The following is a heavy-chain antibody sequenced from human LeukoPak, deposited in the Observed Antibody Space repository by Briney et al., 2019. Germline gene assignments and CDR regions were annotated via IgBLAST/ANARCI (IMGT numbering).Heavy chain of an antibody. D-gene: IGHD4-23*01. CDR1: RFTFSSYG. Sequence: GGSLRLSCAASRFTFSSYGMSWVRQAPGKGLEWVSSISGSGGSTYYADSVKGRFTISRDNSKNTLYLQMNSLRAEDTAVYYCARDNGGFFDYWGQGTLVTVSS. J-gene: IGHJ4*02. CDR2: ISGSGGST. V-gene: IGHV3-23*01. CDR3: ARDNGGFFDY.